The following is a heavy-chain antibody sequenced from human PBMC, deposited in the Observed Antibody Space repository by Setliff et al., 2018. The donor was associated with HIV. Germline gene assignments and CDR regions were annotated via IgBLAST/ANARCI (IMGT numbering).Heavy chain of an antibody. J-gene: IGHJ4*02. CDR2: ISSSGSTI. D-gene: IGHD3-16*02. V-gene: IGHV3-11*04. CDR1: GFTFSDYY. CDR3: ARDKSDDYVWGSYRYTGY. Sequence: GGSLRLSCAASGFTFSDYYMSWIRQAPGKGLEWVSYISSSGSTIYYADSVKGRFTISRDNAKNSLYLQMNSLRAEDTAVYYCARDKSDDYVWGSYRYTGYWGQGTLVTVSS.